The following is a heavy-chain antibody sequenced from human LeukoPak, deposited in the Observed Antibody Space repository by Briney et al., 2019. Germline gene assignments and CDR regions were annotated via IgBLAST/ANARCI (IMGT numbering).Heavy chain of an antibody. CDR1: GFTFSSYS. V-gene: IGHV3-21*01. Sequence: PGGSLRLSCAASGFTFSSYSMNWVRQAPGNGLEWVSSISSSSSYIYYADSVKGRFTISRDNAKNSLYLQMNSLRAEDTAVYYCARVAAVAGHNDYWGQGTLVTVSP. J-gene: IGHJ4*02. CDR2: ISSSSSYI. D-gene: IGHD6-19*01. CDR3: ARVAAVAGHNDY.